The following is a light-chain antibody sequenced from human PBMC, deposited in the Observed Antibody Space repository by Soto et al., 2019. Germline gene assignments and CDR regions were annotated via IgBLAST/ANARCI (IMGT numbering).Light chain of an antibody. Sequence: DIPLTQSPSFLSASVVDRVTITCRASQGISSYLAWYQQKPGKAPKLLIYAASTLQSGVPSRFSGSGSGTEFTLTISSLQPEDFATYYCQQLNSYPRTFGQGTKLEIK. CDR3: QQLNSYPRT. J-gene: IGKJ2*01. V-gene: IGKV1-9*01. CDR2: AAS. CDR1: QGISSY.